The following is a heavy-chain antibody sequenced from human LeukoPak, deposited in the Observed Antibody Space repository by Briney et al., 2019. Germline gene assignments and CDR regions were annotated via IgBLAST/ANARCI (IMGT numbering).Heavy chain of an antibody. CDR2: IYYSGST. D-gene: IGHD2-21*02. CDR1: GFTFSDYY. J-gene: IGHJ3*02. Sequence: LRLSCAASGFTFSDYYWSWIRQHPGKGLEWIGYIYYSGSTYYNPSLKSRVTISVDTSKNQFSLKLSSVTAADTAVYYCARETAYCGGDCYSDAFDIWGQGTMVTVSS. V-gene: IGHV4-31*02. CDR3: ARETAYCGGDCYSDAFDI.